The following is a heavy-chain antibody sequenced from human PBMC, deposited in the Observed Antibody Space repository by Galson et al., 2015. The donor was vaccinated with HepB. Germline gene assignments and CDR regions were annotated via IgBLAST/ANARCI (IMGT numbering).Heavy chain of an antibody. J-gene: IGHJ6*03. CDR1: GFSLSTSGVG. CDR2: IYWDDDK. CDR3: AHRRSLWFREFPRYYCYYMDV. Sequence: PALVKPTQTLTLTCTFSGFSLSTSGVGVGWIRQPPGKALEWLALIYWDDDKRYSPSLKSRLTITKDTSKNQVVLTMTNMDPVDTATYYCAHRRSLWFREFPRYYCYYMDVWRKGTTVAVSS. D-gene: IGHD3-10*01. V-gene: IGHV2-5*02.